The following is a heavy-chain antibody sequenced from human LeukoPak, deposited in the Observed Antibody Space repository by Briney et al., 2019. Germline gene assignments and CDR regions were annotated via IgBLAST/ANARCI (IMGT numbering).Heavy chain of an antibody. Sequence: SETLSLTCTVSGGSISSSSYYWGWIRQPPGKGLEWIGYIYYRGSTYYNPSLKSRVTISVDKSKNQFSLKLSSVTAADTAVYYCARDPYAFDIWGQGTMVTVSS. CDR1: GGSISSSSYY. CDR3: ARDPYAFDI. V-gene: IGHV4-39*07. J-gene: IGHJ3*02. CDR2: IYYRGST.